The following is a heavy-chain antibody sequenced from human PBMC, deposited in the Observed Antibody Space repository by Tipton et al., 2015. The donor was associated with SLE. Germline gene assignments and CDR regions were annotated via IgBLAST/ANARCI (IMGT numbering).Heavy chain of an antibody. Sequence: SLRLSCADSGFSSRSYWMAWVRQAPGKGLEWVSFVFRGGGTYYADSVKGRFTVSRDTFKNSLDLQMTNLRAEDTAVYYCATDEEGLTGDVRWGQGALVTVSS. CDR2: VFRGGGT. CDR1: GFSSRSYW. D-gene: IGHD7-27*01. J-gene: IGHJ4*02. CDR3: ATDEEGLTGDVR. V-gene: IGHV3-66*01.